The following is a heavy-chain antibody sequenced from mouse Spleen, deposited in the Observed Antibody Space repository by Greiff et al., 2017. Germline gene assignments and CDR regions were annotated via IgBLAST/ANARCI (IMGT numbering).Heavy chain of an antibody. J-gene: IGHJ4*01. V-gene: IGHV1-52*01. CDR3: AVLWGYAMDY. D-gene: IGHD1-1*02. Sequence: QVQLQQPGAELVRPGSSVKLSCKASGYTFTSYWMHWVKQRPIQGLEWIGNIDPSDSETHYNQKFKDKATLTVDKSSSTAYMQLSSLTSEDSAVYYCAVLWGYAMDYWGQGTSVTVSS. CDR2: IDPSDSET. CDR1: GYTFTSYW.